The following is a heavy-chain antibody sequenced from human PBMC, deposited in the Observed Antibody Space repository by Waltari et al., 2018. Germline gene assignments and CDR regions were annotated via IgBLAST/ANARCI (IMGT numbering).Heavy chain of an antibody. CDR1: GGSFSGYY. D-gene: IGHD3-10*01. Sequence: QVQLQQWGAGLLKPSETLSLTCAVYGGSFSGYYWSWIRQPPGKGLEWIGEINHRGSTNYNPSLKSRVTISVDTSKNQFSLKLSSVTAADTAVYYCARAGYYGSGNYWGQGTLVTVSS. CDR3: ARAGYYGSGNY. V-gene: IGHV4-34*01. J-gene: IGHJ4*02. CDR2: INHRGST.